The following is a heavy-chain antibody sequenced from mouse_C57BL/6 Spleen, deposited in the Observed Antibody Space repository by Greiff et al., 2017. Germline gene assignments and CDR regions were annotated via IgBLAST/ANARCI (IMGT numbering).Heavy chain of an antibody. Sequence: VQLQQSGPELVKPGASVKISCKASGYTFTDYNMDWVKQSHGKSLEWIGDINPNNGGTIYNQKFKGKATLTVDKSSSTAYMELRSLTSEDTAVYYSAGGAWFAYWGQGTLVTVSA. CDR3: AGGAWFAY. CDR1: GYTFTDYN. V-gene: IGHV1-18*01. CDR2: INPNNGGT. J-gene: IGHJ3*01.